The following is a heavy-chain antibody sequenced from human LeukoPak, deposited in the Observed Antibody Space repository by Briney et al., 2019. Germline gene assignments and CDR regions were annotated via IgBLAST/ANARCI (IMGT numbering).Heavy chain of an antibody. D-gene: IGHD2-15*01. CDR3: ARLGETSSGVRIEDCSGGSCLGS. Sequence: KPSETLSLTCAVYGGSFSGYYWSWIRQPPGKGLEWIGEINHSGSTNYNPSLKSRVTISVDTSKNQFSLKLNSVTAADTAVYYCARLGETSSGVRIEDCSGGSCLGSWGQGTLVTVSS. V-gene: IGHV4-34*01. J-gene: IGHJ5*02. CDR2: INHSGST. CDR1: GGSFSGYY.